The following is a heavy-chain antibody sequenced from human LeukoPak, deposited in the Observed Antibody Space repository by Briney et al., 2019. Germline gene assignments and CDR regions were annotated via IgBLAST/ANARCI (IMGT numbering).Heavy chain of an antibody. D-gene: IGHD3-22*01. CDR2: INHSGST. CDR1: GGSFSGYY. CDR3: ARGQYYYDSSGALDY. Sequence: SSETLSLTCAVYGGSFSGYYWSWIRQPPGKGLEWIGEINHSGSTNYNPSHTSRVTISVDTSKNQFSLKLSSVTAADTAVYYCARGQYYYDSSGALDYWGQGTLVTVSS. V-gene: IGHV4-34*01. J-gene: IGHJ4*02.